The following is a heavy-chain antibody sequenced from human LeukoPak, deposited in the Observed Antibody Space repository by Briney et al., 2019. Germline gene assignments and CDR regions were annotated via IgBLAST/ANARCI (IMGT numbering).Heavy chain of an antibody. CDR2: IYTSGST. CDR1: GGSISSGSYY. J-gene: IGHJ1*01. Sequence: SETLSLTCTVSGGSISSGSYYWSWIRQPAGKGLEWIGRIYTSGSTIYNPSLKSRVTISVDTSKNQFSLKLSSVTAADTAVYYCARDSSSSGYFQHWGQGTLVTVSS. CDR3: ARDSSSSGYFQH. D-gene: IGHD6-6*01. V-gene: IGHV4-61*02.